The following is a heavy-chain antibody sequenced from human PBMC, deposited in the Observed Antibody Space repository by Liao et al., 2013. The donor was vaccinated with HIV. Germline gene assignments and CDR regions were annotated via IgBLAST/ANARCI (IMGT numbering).Heavy chain of an antibody. CDR1: GASISSGRYY. D-gene: IGHD2-21*01. CDR2: IDDSGST. J-gene: IGHJ4*02. V-gene: IGHV4-61*02. Sequence: QVQLKESGPGLVKPSQTLSLTCSVSGASISSGRYYWSWIRQPAGKGLEWIGRIDDSGSTYYSPSLKSRVTMSVDTSKNQFSLKLSSVTAADTAVYYCARETHIVVVIAYDYWGQGSLVTVSS. CDR3: ARETHIVVVIAYDY.